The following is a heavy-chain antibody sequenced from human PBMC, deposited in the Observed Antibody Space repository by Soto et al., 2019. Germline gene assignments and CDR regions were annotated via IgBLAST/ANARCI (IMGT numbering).Heavy chain of an antibody. D-gene: IGHD2-2*02. Sequence: TSGFTFSNFDMHWVRQVPGKGLEWVSAIGAARDPYYLGSVKGRFTISRENAKNSVYLQMNDLRAGDSAVYYCARAYTGRLPRRADYYYAMDVWGQGTTVTVSS. CDR1: GFTFSNFD. J-gene: IGHJ6*02. V-gene: IGHV3-13*05. CDR3: ARAYTGRLPRRADYYYAMDV. CDR2: IGAARDP.